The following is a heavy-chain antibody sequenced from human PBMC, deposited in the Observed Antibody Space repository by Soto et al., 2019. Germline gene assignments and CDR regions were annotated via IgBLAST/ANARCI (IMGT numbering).Heavy chain of an antibody. CDR1: GYTFTSYT. Sequence: ASVKVSCKASGYTFTSYTITWVRQAPGQGPEWMGWIRVYNDYTDYAQKLQGRVTMTTDTSKNQFALKLSSVTAAETAVYYCARHGITGSYYDAFDIWGQGTMVTVSS. D-gene: IGHD1-26*01. CDR3: ARHGITGSYYDAFDI. CDR2: IRVYNDYT. J-gene: IGHJ3*02. V-gene: IGHV1-18*01.